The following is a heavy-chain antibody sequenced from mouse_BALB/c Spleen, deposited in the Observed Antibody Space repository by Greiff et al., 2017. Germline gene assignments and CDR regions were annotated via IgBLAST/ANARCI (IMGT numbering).Heavy chain of an antibody. Sequence: EVQGVESGGGLVKPGGSLKLSCAASGFTFSSYTMSWVRQTPEKRLEWVATISSGGSYTYYPDSVKGRFTISRDNAKNTLYLQMSSLKSEDTAMYYCTRDRDYGVDYWGQGTTLTVSS. CDR2: ISSGGSYT. V-gene: IGHV5-6-4*01. J-gene: IGHJ2*01. CDR3: TRDRDYGVDY. CDR1: GFTFSSYT. D-gene: IGHD1-1*02.